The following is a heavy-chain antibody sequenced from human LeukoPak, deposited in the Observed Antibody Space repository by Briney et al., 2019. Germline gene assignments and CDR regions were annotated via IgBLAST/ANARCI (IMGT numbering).Heavy chain of an antibody. CDR2: MKTDGTRI. J-gene: IGHJ4*02. D-gene: IGHD3-10*01. V-gene: IGHV3-74*01. CDR3: ARGADHGGSYYPD. Sequence: PGGSLRLSCAASGFRFSNSWMYWVRQGPGKGPVWVSRMKTDGTRIEYADSEKGRFTISRDNAKNTLFLQMSSLRVEDTAVYYCARGADHGGSYYPDWGQGTRVTVSS. CDR1: GFRFSNSW.